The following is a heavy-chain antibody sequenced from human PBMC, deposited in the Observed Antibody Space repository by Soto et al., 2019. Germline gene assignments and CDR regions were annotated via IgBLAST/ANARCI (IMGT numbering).Heavy chain of an antibody. Sequence: SETLSLTCTVSGGSVNSGNYYWSWIRQAPGKGLEWIGYIYYSGTTNYNPSLMGRVTISIDKSKSQFALNLRSVTAADTAIYYCARDLYGDLYNWVDPWGQGTLVTVSS. CDR3: ARDLYGDLYNWVDP. V-gene: IGHV4-61*01. CDR1: GGSVNSGNYY. D-gene: IGHD4-17*01. J-gene: IGHJ5*02. CDR2: IYYSGTT.